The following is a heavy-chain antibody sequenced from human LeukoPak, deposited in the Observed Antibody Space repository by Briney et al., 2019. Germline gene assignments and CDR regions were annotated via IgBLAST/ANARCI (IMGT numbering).Heavy chain of an antibody. Sequence: GGSLRLSCAASGLTLSGYWMHWVRRAPGKGLVWVSRINGDASSTSYADSVKGRFTISRDNAKSTLYLQMNSLRVEDTAVYYCARARGNTYGYFEYWGQGTLVTVAS. D-gene: IGHD5-18*01. J-gene: IGHJ4*02. CDR1: GLTLSGYW. CDR2: INGDASST. CDR3: ARARGNTYGYFEY. V-gene: IGHV3-74*01.